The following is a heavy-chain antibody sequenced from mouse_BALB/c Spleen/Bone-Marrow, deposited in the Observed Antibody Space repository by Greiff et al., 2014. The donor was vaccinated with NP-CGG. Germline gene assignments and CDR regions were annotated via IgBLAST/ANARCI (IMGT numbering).Heavy chain of an antibody. V-gene: IGHV5-17*02. CDR3: ARDVPLYDVGYFDY. CDR1: GFTFSSFG. Sequence: VQLQQSGGGLVQPGGSRKLSCAASGFTFSSFGMHWVRQVPEKGLEWVAYISSGSSTIYYADTVKGRFTISRDNPKNTLFLQMTSLRSEDTAMYYCARDVPLYDVGYFDYWGQGTTLTVSS. D-gene: IGHD2-14*01. CDR2: ISSGSSTI. J-gene: IGHJ2*01.